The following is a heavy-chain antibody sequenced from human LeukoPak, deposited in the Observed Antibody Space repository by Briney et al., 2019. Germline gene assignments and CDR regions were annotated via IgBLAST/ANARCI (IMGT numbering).Heavy chain of an antibody. CDR2: ISAYNGNT. V-gene: IGHV1-18*01. CDR3: ARVRYDILTGYQEPGY. D-gene: IGHD3-9*01. CDR1: GYTFTSYG. Sequence: ASVKVSCKASGYTFTSYGISWVRQAPGQGLEWMGWISAYNGNTNYAQKPQGRVTMTTDTSTSTAYMELRSLRSDDTAVYYCARVRYDILTGYQEPGYWGQGTLVTVSS. J-gene: IGHJ4*02.